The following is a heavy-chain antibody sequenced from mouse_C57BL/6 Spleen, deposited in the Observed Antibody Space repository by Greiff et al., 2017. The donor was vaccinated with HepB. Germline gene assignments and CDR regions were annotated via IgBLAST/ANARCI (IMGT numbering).Heavy chain of an antibody. V-gene: IGHV1-81*01. J-gene: IGHJ3*01. D-gene: IGHD2-1*01. Sequence: QVQLKQSGAELARPGASVKLSCKASGYTFTSYGISWVKQRTGQGLEWIGEIYPRSGNTYYNEKFKGKATLTADKSSSTAYMELRSLTSEDSAVYFCARDGNYARFAYWGQGTLVTVSA. CDR2: IYPRSGNT. CDR1: GYTFTSYG. CDR3: ARDGNYARFAY.